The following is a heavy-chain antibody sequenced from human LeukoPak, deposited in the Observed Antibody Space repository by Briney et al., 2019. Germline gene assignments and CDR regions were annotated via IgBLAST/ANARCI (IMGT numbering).Heavy chain of an antibody. J-gene: IGHJ4*02. CDR3: ARGLYGSGSYYPFDY. Sequence: ASVKVSCKASGYTFTGYYMHWVRQAPGQGLEWMGWINPNSGGTNYAQKFQGRVTMTRDTSISTAYMELSRLRSDDTAVYYCARGLYGSGSYYPFDYWGQGTLVTVSS. D-gene: IGHD3-10*01. V-gene: IGHV1-2*02. CDR2: INPNSGGT. CDR1: GYTFTGYY.